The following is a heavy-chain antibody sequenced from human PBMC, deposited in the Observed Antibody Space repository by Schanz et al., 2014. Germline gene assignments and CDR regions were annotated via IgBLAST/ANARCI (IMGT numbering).Heavy chain of an antibody. Sequence: VQLVESGGGVVQPGRSLRLSCAAYGFTLSSYAMHWVRQAPGKGLEWVSDISSGSSYANYADSVKGRFTISRDNAKNSLYLQMNSLRAEDTAVYYCARDFDDRRGYGSGSYREFDYWGQGTLVTVSS. CDR3: ARDFDDRRGYGSGSYREFDY. V-gene: IGHV3-21*05. CDR2: ISSGSSYA. J-gene: IGHJ4*02. CDR1: GFTLSSYA. D-gene: IGHD3-10*01.